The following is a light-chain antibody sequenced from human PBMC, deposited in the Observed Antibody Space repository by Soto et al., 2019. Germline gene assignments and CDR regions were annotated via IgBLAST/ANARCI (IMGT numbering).Light chain of an antibody. CDR2: AAS. Sequence: DIQMTQSPSSVSASVGDRVTITCRAGQGISSYLAWYQQKPGEAPKLLIYAASSLQSGVPSRFSGSGSGTDFTLTISSLQPEDFATYYCQQSYSTPITFGQGTRLEI. CDR1: QGISSY. V-gene: IGKV1-12*01. CDR3: QQSYSTPIT. J-gene: IGKJ5*01.